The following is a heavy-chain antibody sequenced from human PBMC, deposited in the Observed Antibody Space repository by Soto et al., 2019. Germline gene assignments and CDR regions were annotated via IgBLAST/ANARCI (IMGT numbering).Heavy chain of an antibody. D-gene: IGHD3-10*01. Sequence: GGSLRLSCAASGFTFSSYSMSWVRQAPGKGLEWVSGFRSSGDDGTTYYADSVKGRFTISRDNSKNTLFLQMDNLRAEDTAIYYCAKKVNSGSGSQYSHYWGQGTMVTVSS. CDR1: GFTFSSYS. CDR3: AKKVNSGSGSQYSHY. J-gene: IGHJ4*02. CDR2: FRSSGDDGTT. V-gene: IGHV3-23*01.